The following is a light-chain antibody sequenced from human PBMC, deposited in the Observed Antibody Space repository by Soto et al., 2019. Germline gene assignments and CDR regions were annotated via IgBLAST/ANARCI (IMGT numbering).Light chain of an antibody. CDR1: SSDVGGYNY. CDR3: SSYTSTNSWL. Sequence: QSVLTQSASVSGSPGQSITISCTGPSSDVGGYNYVSWYQQHPGKAPKLIIYDVSNRPSGVSTRFSGSKSGNTASLTISGLQAEDEADYSCSSYTSTNSWLFGGGTKRTVL. J-gene: IGLJ3*02. CDR2: DVS. V-gene: IGLV2-14*01.